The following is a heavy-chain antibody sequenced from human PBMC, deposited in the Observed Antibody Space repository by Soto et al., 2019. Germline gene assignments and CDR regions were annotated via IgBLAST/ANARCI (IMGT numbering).Heavy chain of an antibody. CDR1: GFTFSDYY. CDR3: ARVGGYDLPSFSPFDY. Sequence: TGGSLRLSCAASGFTFSDYYMSWIRQAPGKGLEWVSYISSSGSTIYYADSVKGRFTISRDNAKNSLYLQMNSLRAEDTAVYYCARVGGYDLPSFSPFDYWGQGTLVTVSS. V-gene: IGHV3-11*01. D-gene: IGHD5-12*01. J-gene: IGHJ4*02. CDR2: ISSSGSTI.